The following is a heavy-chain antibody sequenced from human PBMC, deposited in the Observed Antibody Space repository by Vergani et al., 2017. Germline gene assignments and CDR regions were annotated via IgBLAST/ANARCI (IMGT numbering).Heavy chain of an antibody. Sequence: QVQLVQSGAEVKKPGASVKVSCKASGGTFSSYAISWVRQAPGQGLEWMGRIIPILGIANYAQKFQGRVTITADESTSTAYMELSSLRSEDTAVYYCARDSGGCSSTSCYTYFDYWGQGTLVTVSS. CDR2: IIPILGIA. D-gene: IGHD2-2*02. CDR3: ARDSGGCSSTSCYTYFDY. V-gene: IGHV1-69*04. CDR1: GGTFSSYA. J-gene: IGHJ4*02.